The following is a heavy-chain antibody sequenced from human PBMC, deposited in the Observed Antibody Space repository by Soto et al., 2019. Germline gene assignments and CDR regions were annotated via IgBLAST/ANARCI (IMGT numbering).Heavy chain of an antibody. CDR2: VTTSGDTM. J-gene: IGHJ6*02. V-gene: IGHV3-48*02. CDR1: GFTFSRYN. CDR3: VRAEASGSSGLTYHYYYNGMDV. Sequence: GGSLRLSCVASGFTFSRYNMHLVRQAPGKGLEWVAYVTTSGDTMFYADSVGGRFAISRDVAKNSVHLQMNSLGDEDTAVYYCVRAEASGSSGLTYHYYYNGMDVWGQGTTVTVSS. D-gene: IGHD3-10*01.